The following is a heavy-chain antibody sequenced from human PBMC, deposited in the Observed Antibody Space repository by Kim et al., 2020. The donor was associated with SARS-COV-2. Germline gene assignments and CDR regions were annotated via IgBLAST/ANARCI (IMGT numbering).Heavy chain of an antibody. J-gene: IGHJ5*02. CDR2: IWDDGSQK. CDR1: GFTFRKSG. V-gene: IGHV3-33*01. CDR3: ARAVGDHVRNWFDP. D-gene: IGHD2-21*01. Sequence: GGSLRLSCVASGFTFRKSGMHWVRQAPGKGLEWVAVIWDDGSQKYYADSVKGRFTISRDQSTNSLYLQMNSLTDEDTAIYYCARAVGDHVRNWFDPWGQGTLVSVAS.